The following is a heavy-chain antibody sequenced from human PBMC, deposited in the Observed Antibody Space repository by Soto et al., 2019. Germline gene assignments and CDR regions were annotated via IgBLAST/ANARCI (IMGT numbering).Heavy chain of an antibody. CDR1: GGSFSISNW. CDR2: IYHSGNT. D-gene: IGHD3-3*01. J-gene: IGHJ5*02. V-gene: IGHV4-4*02. Sequence: SETLSLTCAVSGGSFSISNWCSWVRQPPGKGLEWIGEIYHSGNTNYNPSLQSRVTMSVDKSKNQFSLRLSSVTAADTAVYYCARRVRSSYDFWSRSVPIYWFDPWGRGTLVTVSS. CDR3: ARRVRSSYDFWSRSVPIYWFDP.